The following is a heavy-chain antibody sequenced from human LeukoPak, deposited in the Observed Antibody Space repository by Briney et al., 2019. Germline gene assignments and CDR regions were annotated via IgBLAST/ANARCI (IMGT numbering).Heavy chain of an antibody. CDR3: ARDSADYGDYAGAFDI. D-gene: IGHD4-17*01. J-gene: IGHJ3*02. V-gene: IGHV3-7*01. Sequence: GGSLRLSCAASGFTFSSYWMSWVRQAPGKGLEWVANIKQDGSEKYYVDSVKGRFTISRDNAKNSLYLQMNSLRAEDTAVYYCARDSADYGDYAGAFDIWGQGTMVTVSS. CDR1: GFTFSSYW. CDR2: IKQDGSEK.